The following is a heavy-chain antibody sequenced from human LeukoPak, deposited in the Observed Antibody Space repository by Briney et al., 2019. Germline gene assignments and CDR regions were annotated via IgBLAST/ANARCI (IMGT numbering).Heavy chain of an antibody. J-gene: IGHJ4*02. D-gene: IGHD3-22*01. V-gene: IGHV3-53*01. CDR1: GFTVDSNY. CDR2: IYTGGNT. Sequence: GGSLRLSCAASGFTVDSNYLSWVRQAPGKGLEWVSTIYTGGNTYYAASVKGRFTISRGFSKNTVFLHMNSLRAEDTAMYYCARGDDSGYYDYFDYWGQGALVTVSS. CDR3: ARGDDSGYYDYFDY.